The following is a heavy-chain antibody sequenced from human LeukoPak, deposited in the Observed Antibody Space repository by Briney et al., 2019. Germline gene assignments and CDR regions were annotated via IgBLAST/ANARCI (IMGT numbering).Heavy chain of an antibody. CDR1: GFTFSSYS. CDR3: ARGSYGGNSGGAFDI. Sequence: KPGGSLRLSCAASGFTFSSYSMNWVRQAPGKGLEWVSSISSSSSYIYYADSVKVRFTISRDNAKNSLYLQMNSLRAEDTAVYYCARGSYGGNSGGAFDIWGQGTMVTVSS. J-gene: IGHJ3*02. V-gene: IGHV3-21*01. D-gene: IGHD4-23*01. CDR2: ISSSSSYI.